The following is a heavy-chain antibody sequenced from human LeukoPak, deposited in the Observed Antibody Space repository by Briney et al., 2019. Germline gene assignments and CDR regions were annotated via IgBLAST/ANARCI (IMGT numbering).Heavy chain of an antibody. D-gene: IGHD3-16*01. V-gene: IGHV3-21*01. Sequence: NPRESLRLSSADSGFTFRTYTMNRVREAPGKRRERVSSIFGGGTFTFYADSVRGRFTISRDAAQNSFYLYLNSVRADDTPLYYCARVYGESRDYWGEGTRVSVFS. CDR3: ARVYGESRDY. CDR1: GFTFRTYT. CDR2: IFGGGTFT. J-gene: IGHJ4*02.